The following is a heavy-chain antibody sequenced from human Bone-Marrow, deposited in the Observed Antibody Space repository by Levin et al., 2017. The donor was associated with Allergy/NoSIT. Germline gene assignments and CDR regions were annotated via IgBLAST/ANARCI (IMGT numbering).Heavy chain of an antibody. CDR3: ARGRGGGSSDY. CDR1: GFTFSSYW. V-gene: IGHV3-74*01. CDR2: INSDGSST. Sequence: GESLKISCAASGFTFSSYWMHWVRQAPGKGLVWVSRINSDGSSTSYADSLKGRFTISRDNAKNTLFLQMNSLRAEDTAVYYCARGRGGGSSDYWGQGTLVTVSS. J-gene: IGHJ4*02. D-gene: IGHD3-16*01.